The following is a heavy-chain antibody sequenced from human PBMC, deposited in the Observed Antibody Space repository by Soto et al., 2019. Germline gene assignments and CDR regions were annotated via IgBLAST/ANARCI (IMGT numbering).Heavy chain of an antibody. CDR1: GYTFTSYG. D-gene: IGHD4-17*01. CDR3: ARGGGFYGAEKHYYSYMDV. CDR2: ISAYNGNT. V-gene: IGHV1-18*01. Sequence: ASVKVSCKASGYTFTSYGISWVRQALGQGLEWMGWISAYNGNTNYAQKLQGRVTMTTDTSTSTAYMELRSLRSDDTAVYYCARGGGFYGAEKHYYSYMDVWGKGTTVTLSS. J-gene: IGHJ6*03.